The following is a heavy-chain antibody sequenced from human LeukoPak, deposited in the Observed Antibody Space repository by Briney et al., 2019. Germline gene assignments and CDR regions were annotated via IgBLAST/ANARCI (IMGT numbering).Heavy chain of an antibody. D-gene: IGHD5-12*01. CDR3: ARDRRGYSGYDYRKDAFDI. CDR1: GFTVSSNY. Sequence: GGSLRLSCAASGFTVSSNYMSWVRQAPGKGLEWVSVIYSGGSTYYADSVKGRFTISRDNSKNTLYLQMNSLRAEDTAVYYCARDRRGYSGYDYRKDAFDIWGQGTMVTVSS. CDR2: IYSGGST. J-gene: IGHJ3*02. V-gene: IGHV3-66*01.